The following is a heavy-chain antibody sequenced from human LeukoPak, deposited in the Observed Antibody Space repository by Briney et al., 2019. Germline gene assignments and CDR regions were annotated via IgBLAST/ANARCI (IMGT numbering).Heavy chain of an antibody. J-gene: IGHJ4*02. V-gene: IGHV3-30*02. CDR3: AKANRIVVVISPIDY. Sequence: PGGSLRLSCAASGFTFSSYGMHWVRQAPGKGLEWVAFIPYDGSNKYYADSVKGRFTISRDNSKNTLFLQMNSLRAEDTAVYYCAKANRIVVVISPIDYWGQGTLVTVSS. CDR1: GFTFSSYG. D-gene: IGHD3-22*01. CDR2: IPYDGSNK.